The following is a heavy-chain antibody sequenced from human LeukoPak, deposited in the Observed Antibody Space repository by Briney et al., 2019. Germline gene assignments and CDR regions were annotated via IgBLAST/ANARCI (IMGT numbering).Heavy chain of an antibody. J-gene: IGHJ6*03. CDR2: ISSSSSYI. V-gene: IGHV3-21*01. D-gene: IGHD2-15*01. Sequence: PGGSLRLSCAASGFTFSSYSMNWVRQAPGKGLEWVSSISSSSSYIYYADSVKGRFTISRDNAKNSLYLQMNSLRAEDTAVYYCAREVGYCSGGSCYANYYYYYIDVWGKGTTVTVSS. CDR3: AREVGYCSGGSCYANYYYYYIDV. CDR1: GFTFSSYS.